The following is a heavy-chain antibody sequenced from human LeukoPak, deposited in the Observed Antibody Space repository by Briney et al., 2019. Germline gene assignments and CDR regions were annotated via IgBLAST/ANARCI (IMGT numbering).Heavy chain of an antibody. J-gene: IGHJ6*02. CDR3: ARDFRAFEYYYGMDV. CDR1: GFTFSSYE. CDR2: ISSSGSTI. Sequence: GGSLRLSCAASGFTFSSYEVNWVRQAPGKGLEWVSYISSSGSTIYYADSVKGRFTISRDNAKNSLYLQMNSLRAEDTAVYYCARDFRAFEYYYGMDVWGQGTTVTVSS. V-gene: IGHV3-48*03.